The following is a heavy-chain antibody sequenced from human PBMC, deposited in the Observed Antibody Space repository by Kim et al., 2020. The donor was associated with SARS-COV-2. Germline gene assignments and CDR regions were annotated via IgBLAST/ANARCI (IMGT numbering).Heavy chain of an antibody. D-gene: IGHD7-27*01. CDR1: GFTFSAYS. CDR3: ARDLHWAFDY. J-gene: IGHJ4*02. Sequence: GGSLRLSCAASGFTFSAYSMNWVRQAPGRGLEWISYISGDSGAIYYADSVEGRFTISRDNAKHSLSLQMDNLRDEDTAVYFCARDLHWAFDYWGQGALV. V-gene: IGHV3-48*02. CDR2: ISGDSGAI.